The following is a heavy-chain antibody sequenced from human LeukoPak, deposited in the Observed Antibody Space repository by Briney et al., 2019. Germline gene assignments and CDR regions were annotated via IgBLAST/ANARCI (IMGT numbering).Heavy chain of an antibody. CDR3: ARAIAGYLYSYGYYYMDV. CDR1: GGSISSSSYY. CDR2: IYYSGST. V-gene: IGHV4-39*07. Sequence: PSETLFLTCTVSGGSISSSSYYWGWIRQPPGKGLEWIGSIYYSGSTYYNPSLKSRVTISVDTSKNQFSLKLSSVTAADTAVYYCARAIAGYLYSYGYYYMDVWGKGTTVTVSS. D-gene: IGHD5-18*01. J-gene: IGHJ6*03.